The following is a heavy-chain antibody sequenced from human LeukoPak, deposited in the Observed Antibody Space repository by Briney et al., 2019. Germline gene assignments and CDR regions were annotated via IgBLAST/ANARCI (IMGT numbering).Heavy chain of an antibody. CDR1: GASISDYY. Sequence: SETLSLTCTVSGASISDYYWTWIRQPPGEGLEWIGYIYYSGSTNYNRSLKSRVTLSVDTSNNHVSLKVNSVTAADTAVYYCARVKDYYDSSGPLYFDSWGQGTLVTVSS. J-gene: IGHJ4*02. D-gene: IGHD3-22*01. CDR3: ARVKDYYDSSGPLYFDS. V-gene: IGHV4-59*01. CDR2: IYYSGST.